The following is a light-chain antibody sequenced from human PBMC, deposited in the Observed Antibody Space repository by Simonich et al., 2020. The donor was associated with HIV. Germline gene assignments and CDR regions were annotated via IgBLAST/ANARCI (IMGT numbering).Light chain of an antibody. J-gene: IGKJ2*01. Sequence: DIVMTQSPDSLAGSLGERATINCKSSQSVLYISNNKNYLVGDQQKPGQPPKLLIYWESTRESGVPDRFSASGSGTDFTLTISSLQAEDVAVYYCQQYNNWPPYTFGQGTKLEIK. CDR1: QSVLYISNNKNY. CDR2: WES. CDR3: QQYNNWPPYT. V-gene: IGKV4-1*01.